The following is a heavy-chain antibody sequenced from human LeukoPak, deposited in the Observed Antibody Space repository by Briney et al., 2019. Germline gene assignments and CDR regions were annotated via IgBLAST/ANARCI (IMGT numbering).Heavy chain of an antibody. J-gene: IGHJ6*03. Sequence: GGSLRLSCAASGFTFSSYWMHWVRQAPGKGLVWVSRINSDGSSTNYADSVKGRFTISRDNAKNTLYLQMNSLRAEDTAVYYCAKARDYYYYYMDVWGKGTTVTVSS. CDR2: INSDGSST. CDR3: AKARDYYYYYMDV. V-gene: IGHV3-74*01. CDR1: GFTFSSYW.